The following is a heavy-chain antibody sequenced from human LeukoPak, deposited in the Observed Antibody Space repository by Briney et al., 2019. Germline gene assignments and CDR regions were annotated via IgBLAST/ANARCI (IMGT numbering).Heavy chain of an antibody. CDR3: ARTRDSGYNAAAATPNWFDP. J-gene: IGHJ5*02. CDR1: GFTFSSYS. V-gene: IGHV3-21*01. CDR2: ISSSSSYI. Sequence: GGSLRLSCAASGFTFSSYSMNWVRQAPGKGLEWVSSISSSSSYIYYADSVKGRFTISRDNAKNSLYLQMNSLRAEDTAVYYCARTRDSGYNAAAATPNWFDPWGQGTLVTVSS. D-gene: IGHD6-13*01.